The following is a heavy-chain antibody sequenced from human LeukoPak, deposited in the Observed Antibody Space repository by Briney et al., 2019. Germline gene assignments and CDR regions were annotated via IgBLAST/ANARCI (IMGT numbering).Heavy chain of an antibody. CDR1: GFTFSSYE. D-gene: IGHD3-22*01. J-gene: IGHJ4*02. CDR2: IKSKTDGGTT. V-gene: IGHV3-15*01. CDR3: TTDIPPGYNYDSSGYYRY. Sequence: GGSLRLSCAASGFTFSSYEMNWVRQAPGKGLEWVGRIKSKTDGGTTDYAAPVKGRFTISRDDSKNTLYLQMNSLKTEDTAVYYCTTDIPPGYNYDSSGYYRYWGQGTLVTVSS.